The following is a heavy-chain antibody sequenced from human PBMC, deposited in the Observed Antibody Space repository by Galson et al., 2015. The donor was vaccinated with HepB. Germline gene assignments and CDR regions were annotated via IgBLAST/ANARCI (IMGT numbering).Heavy chain of an antibody. V-gene: IGHV6-1*01. CDR2: TYYRSNWYK. CDR1: GDSVSSNSAV. CDR3: ARGIAAAGHALDI. J-gene: IGHJ3*02. Sequence: CAISGDSVSSNSAVWSWIRQSPSGGLEWLGRTYYRSNWYKDDAVSVKGRITINPDTSKNQLSLHLNSVTPDDTAVYYCARGIAAAGHALDIWGQGTMVTVSS. D-gene: IGHD6-13*01.